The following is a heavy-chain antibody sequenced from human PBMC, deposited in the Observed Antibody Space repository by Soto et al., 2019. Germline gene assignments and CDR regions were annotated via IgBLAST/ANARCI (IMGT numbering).Heavy chain of an antibody. D-gene: IGHD2-2*01. CDR3: AKAIDIVVGPAAIQEDSYYGMDV. J-gene: IGHJ6*02. V-gene: IGHV1-2*04. CDR2: INPNSGGT. Sequence: ASVKVSCKASGYTFTGYYMHWVRQAPGQGLEWMGWINPNSGGTNYAQKFQGWVTMTRDTSISTAYMELSRLRSDDTAVYYCAKAIDIVVGPAAIQEDSYYGMDVWGQVNTVTVS. CDR1: GYTFTGYY.